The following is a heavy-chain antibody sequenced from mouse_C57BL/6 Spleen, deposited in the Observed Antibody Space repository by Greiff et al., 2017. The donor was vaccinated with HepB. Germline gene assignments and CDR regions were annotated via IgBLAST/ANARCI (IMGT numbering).Heavy chain of an antibody. Sequence: DVQLQESGPGLVKPSQSLSLTCSVTGYSITSGYYWNWIRQFPGNKLEWMGYISYDGSNNYNPSLKNRISITRDTSKNQFFLKLNSVTTEDTATYYCAREGGFYYDYDQYFDVWGTGTTVTVSS. J-gene: IGHJ1*03. D-gene: IGHD2-4*01. CDR1: GYSITSGYY. CDR3: AREGGFYYDYDQYFDV. CDR2: ISYDGSN. V-gene: IGHV3-6*01.